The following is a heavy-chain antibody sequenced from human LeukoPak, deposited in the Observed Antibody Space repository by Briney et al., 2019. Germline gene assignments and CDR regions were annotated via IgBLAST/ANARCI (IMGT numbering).Heavy chain of an antibody. V-gene: IGHV4-59*12. CDR1: GGSISSYY. Sequence: SETLSLTCTVSGGSISSYYWSWIRQPPGKGLEWIGYIYYSGSTYYNPSLKSRVTISVDTSKNQFSLKLSSVTAADTAVYYCARDYGDPWGQGTLVTVSS. CDR3: ARDYGDP. J-gene: IGHJ5*02. D-gene: IGHD4-17*01. CDR2: IYYSGST.